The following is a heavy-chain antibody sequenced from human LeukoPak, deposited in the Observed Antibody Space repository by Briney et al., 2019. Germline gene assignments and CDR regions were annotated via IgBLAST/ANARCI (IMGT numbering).Heavy chain of an antibody. CDR3: ARVARAKYDI. V-gene: IGHV3-48*01. Sequence: GGSLRLSCAASGFTFSTYSMNWVRQAPGKGLEWVSFISTGSSTIYYADSVKGRFTISRDNAKNSLYLQMNSLRGEDTAVYYCARVARAKYDIWGQGTMVTVSS. J-gene: IGHJ3*02. D-gene: IGHD1-26*01. CDR1: GFTFSTYS. CDR2: ISTGSSTI.